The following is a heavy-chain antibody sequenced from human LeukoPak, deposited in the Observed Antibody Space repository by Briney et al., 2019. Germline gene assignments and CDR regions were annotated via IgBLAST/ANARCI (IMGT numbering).Heavy chain of an antibody. CDR1: GGSISSGGYC. CDR2: IYYSGST. CDR3: ARTMVRGNFDY. D-gene: IGHD3-10*01. J-gene: IGHJ4*02. Sequence: SETLSLTCTVAGGSISSGGYCWSWIRQHPGKGLEWIGYIYYSGSTYYNPSLKSRVTISVDTSKNQFSLKLSSVTAADTAVYYCARTMVRGNFDYWGQGTLVTVSS. V-gene: IGHV4-31*03.